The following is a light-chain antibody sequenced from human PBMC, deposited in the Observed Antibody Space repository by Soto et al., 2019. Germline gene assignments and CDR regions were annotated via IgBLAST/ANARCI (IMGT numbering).Light chain of an antibody. Sequence: EIVLTQSPGTLSLSPGDRATLSCRASQTVSSSHLAWYQQKPGQAPRLLVYGASSRATGIPDRFSGSGSGTDFTLTISRLEPEVFAVYYCQQYGGSPLYTFGQGTKLEIK. V-gene: IGKV3-20*01. J-gene: IGKJ2*01. CDR2: GAS. CDR3: QQYGGSPLYT. CDR1: QTVSSSH.